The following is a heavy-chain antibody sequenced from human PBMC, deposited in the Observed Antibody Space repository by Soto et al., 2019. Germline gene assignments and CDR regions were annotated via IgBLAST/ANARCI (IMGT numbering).Heavy chain of an antibody. CDR1: GFTFRSFG. V-gene: IGHV3-30*18. CDR2: ISYDGSDE. Sequence: GGSLRLSCAASGFTFRSFGMHWVRQAPGKGLEWVALISYDGSDEYYADSVKGRFTVSRDNSKNTLYLQMNSLQVEDTAIYYCAKNPESTPSDGMDVWGQGTTVTVSS. CDR3: AKNPESTPSDGMDV. J-gene: IGHJ6*02.